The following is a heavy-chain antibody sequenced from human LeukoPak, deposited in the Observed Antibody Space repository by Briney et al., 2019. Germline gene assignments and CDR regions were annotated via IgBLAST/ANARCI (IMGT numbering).Heavy chain of an antibody. J-gene: IGHJ3*02. D-gene: IGHD1-26*01. CDR3: ARGTGYSVFDM. V-gene: IGHV3-74*01. CDR2: INSDGSIT. Sequence: GGSLRLSCAASGFTFSSYWMHWVRHAPGKGLVWVSRINSDGSITSYADSVKGRFTISRDNAKNTLYLQMNSLRAEDTAVYYCARGTGYSVFDMWGQGTMVTVSS. CDR1: GFTFSSYW.